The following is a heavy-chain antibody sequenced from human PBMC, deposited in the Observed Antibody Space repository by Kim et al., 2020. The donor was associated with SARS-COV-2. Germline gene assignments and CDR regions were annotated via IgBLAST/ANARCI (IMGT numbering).Heavy chain of an antibody. CDR3: ARDPRSGVGRFDP. J-gene: IGHJ5*02. D-gene: IGHD3-10*01. Sequence: SVKVSCKASGGTFTSYAISWVRQAPGQGLEWMGGIIPIFGTANYAQKFQGRVTITADESTSTAYMELSSLRSEDTAVYYCARDPRSGVGRFDPWGQGTLVTVSS. CDR2: IIPIFGTA. CDR1: GGTFTSYA. V-gene: IGHV1-69*13.